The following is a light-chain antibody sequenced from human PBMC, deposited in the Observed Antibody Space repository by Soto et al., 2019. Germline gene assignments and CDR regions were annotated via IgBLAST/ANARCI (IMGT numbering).Light chain of an antibody. Sequence: QSALTQPASVSGSPGQSIAISCTGTSSDVGGYNYVSWYQQHPGKAPKLMIYDVSARPSGVSNRSSGSKSDNTASLTISGLKAEDEADYSCSSYTSSNTVVFGGGTKLTVL. J-gene: IGLJ2*01. CDR2: DVS. CDR1: SSDVGGYNY. V-gene: IGLV2-14*01. CDR3: SSYTSSNTVV.